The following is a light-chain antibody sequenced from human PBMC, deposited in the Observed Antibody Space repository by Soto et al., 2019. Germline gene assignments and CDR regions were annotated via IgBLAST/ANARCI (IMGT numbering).Light chain of an antibody. CDR3: SSYTSTSTPVV. V-gene: IGLV2-14*01. J-gene: IGLJ2*01. Sequence: QSALTQPASVSGSPGQSITISCTGASSDVGGYNYVSWYQQHPGKAPKLMIYEVSNRPSGVSDRFSGSKSGNTASLTISWLHSEDEADYFCSSYTSTSTPVVFGGGTKVTVL. CDR2: EVS. CDR1: SSDVGGYNY.